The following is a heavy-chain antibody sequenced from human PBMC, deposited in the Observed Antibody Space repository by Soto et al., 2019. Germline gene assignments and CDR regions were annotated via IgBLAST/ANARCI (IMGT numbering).Heavy chain of an antibody. D-gene: IGHD6-19*01. Sequence: EVQLVESGGGLVQPGGSLRLSCAASGFTVSSNYMSWVRQAPGKGLEWVSVIYSGGSTYYADSVKGRFTISRDNSKNTLYLQMNSLRADDTAVYYCARDRVAVAGTSYYYYYMDVWGKGTTVTVSS. J-gene: IGHJ6*03. V-gene: IGHV3-66*01. CDR2: IYSGGST. CDR3: ARDRVAVAGTSYYYYYMDV. CDR1: GFTVSSNY.